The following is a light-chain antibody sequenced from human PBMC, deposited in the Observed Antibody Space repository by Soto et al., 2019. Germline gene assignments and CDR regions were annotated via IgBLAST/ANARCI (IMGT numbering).Light chain of an antibody. V-gene: IGKV1-5*03. CDR1: QNINNL. Sequence: DIQMTQSPSTLSASVGDRVTITCRASQNINNLLAWYQQKPGKAPELLIYKASNLESGVPSRFSGSGSGTEFTLTISSLQPDDSATYYCQQYNSYPLTFGGGTKVEIK. CDR3: QQYNSYPLT. CDR2: KAS. J-gene: IGKJ4*01.